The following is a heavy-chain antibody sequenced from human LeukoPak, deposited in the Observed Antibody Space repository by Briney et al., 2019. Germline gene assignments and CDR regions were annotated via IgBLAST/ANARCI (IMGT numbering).Heavy chain of an antibody. Sequence: SETLSPTCTVSGGSISSYYWSWIRQPPGKGLEWIGYIYYSGSTNYNPSLKSRVTISVDTSKNQFSLKLSSVTAADTAVYYCARGSPPYDILTGYYPYYFDYWGQGTLVTVSS. CDR1: GGSISSYY. CDR3: ARGSPPYDILTGYYPYYFDY. J-gene: IGHJ4*02. D-gene: IGHD3-9*01. V-gene: IGHV4-59*01. CDR2: IYYSGST.